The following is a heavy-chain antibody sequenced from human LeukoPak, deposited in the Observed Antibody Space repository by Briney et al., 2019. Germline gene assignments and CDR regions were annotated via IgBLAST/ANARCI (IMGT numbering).Heavy chain of an antibody. CDR2: INGDGSNT. J-gene: IGHJ4*02. D-gene: IGHD2-2*01. CDR1: GFTFSSHW. Sequence: PGGSLRLSCAASGFTFSSHWMHWVRQAPGKGLVWVSRINGDGSNTTYADSVKGRFTISRDNSKNTLYLQMNSLRAEDTAVYYCARCRASSTSCYPTDYWGQGTLVTVSS. V-gene: IGHV3-74*03. CDR3: ARCRASSTSCYPTDY.